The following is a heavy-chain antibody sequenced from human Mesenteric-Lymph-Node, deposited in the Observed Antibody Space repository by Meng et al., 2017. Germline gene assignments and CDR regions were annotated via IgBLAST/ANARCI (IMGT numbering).Heavy chain of an antibody. J-gene: IGHJ4*02. CDR1: GDSINSNI. V-gene: IGHV4-59*12. D-gene: IGHD3-22*01. CDR3: ARGFYDSRGYSAPFDS. Sequence: ESLKISCTVSGDSINSNIWSWIRQSPGKGLEWIGYIHYTRGTNYNPSLMSRATMSLDTSKNHFSLELNSVTAADTAVYYCARGFYDSRGYSAPFDSWGQGTLVTVSS. CDR2: IHYTRGT.